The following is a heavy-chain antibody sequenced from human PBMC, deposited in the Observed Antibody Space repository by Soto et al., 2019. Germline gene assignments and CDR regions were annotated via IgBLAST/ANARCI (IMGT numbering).Heavy chain of an antibody. J-gene: IGHJ6*02. D-gene: IGHD6-13*01. V-gene: IGHV3-53*04. CDR1: GFTVSSNY. CDR2: IYSGGST. Sequence: EVQLVESGGGLVQPGGSLRLSCAASGFTVSSNYMSWVRQAPGKGLEWVSVIYSGGSTYYADSVKGRFTISRHNSKNTLYLQMNNLRAEDTAVYYCARVPDGYSSSCTGAHYYYYGMDVWGQGTTVTVSS. CDR3: ARVPDGYSSSCTGAHYYYYGMDV.